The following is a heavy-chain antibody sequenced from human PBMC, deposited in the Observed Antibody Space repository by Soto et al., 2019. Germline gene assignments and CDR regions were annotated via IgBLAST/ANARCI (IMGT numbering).Heavy chain of an antibody. CDR1: GFTFSSYA. V-gene: IGHV3-23*01. D-gene: IGHD3-10*01. CDR2: ISGSGGST. CDR3: AKSPPPRGGYYYYGMDV. J-gene: IGHJ6*02. Sequence: EVQLLESGGGLVQPGGCLRLSCAASGFTFSSYAMSWVRQAPGKGLEWVSAISGSGGSTYYADSVKGRFTISRDNSKNTLYLQMNRVRAEDTAVYYGAKSPPPRGGYYYYGMDVWGRGTTVTVSS.